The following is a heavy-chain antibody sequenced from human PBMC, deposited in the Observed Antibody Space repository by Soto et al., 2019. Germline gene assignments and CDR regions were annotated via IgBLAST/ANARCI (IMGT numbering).Heavy chain of an antibody. CDR1: GGSISSYY. J-gene: IGHJ4*02. Sequence: PSETLSLTCTVSGGSISSYYWSWIRQPPGKGLEWIGYIYYSGSTNYNPSLKSRVTISVDTSKNQFSLKLSSVTAADTAVYYCARVDVLRYFDWSTQNYYFDYWGQGTLVTVSS. CDR3: ARVDVLRYFDWSTQNYYFDY. D-gene: IGHD3-9*01. V-gene: IGHV4-59*01. CDR2: IYYSGST.